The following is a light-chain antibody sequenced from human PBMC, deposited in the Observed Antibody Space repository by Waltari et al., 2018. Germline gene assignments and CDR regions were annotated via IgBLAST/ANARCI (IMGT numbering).Light chain of an antibody. V-gene: IGKV2-30*02. Sequence: DTAMTLSLLSLPVTLGPPAYITCRSSYSLVHSHGNTSLNWFHQRTGQSPRRLIYTVSRGESGVPYRFSGSGSGTDCTLKSSRVEAEDVGIYYCMQGTHWPLTFGQGTRLEI. CDR2: TVS. CDR3: MQGTHWPLT. J-gene: IGKJ5*01. CDR1: YSLVHSHGNTS.